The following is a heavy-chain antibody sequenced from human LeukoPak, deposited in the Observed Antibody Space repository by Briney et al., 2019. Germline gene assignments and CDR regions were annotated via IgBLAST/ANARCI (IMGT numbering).Heavy chain of an antibody. Sequence: GGSLRLSCTASGPTFEDYGMNWVRHAPGKGLEWVSGIDWNGGSTGYADFVKGRFTVSRDNSKNTLYLQMNSLRVEDTAAYYCAKVNCTSISCYYGYWGQGTLVTVSS. CDR2: IDWNGGST. V-gene: IGHV3-20*04. CDR1: GPTFEDYG. D-gene: IGHD2-2*01. J-gene: IGHJ4*02. CDR3: AKVNCTSISCYYGY.